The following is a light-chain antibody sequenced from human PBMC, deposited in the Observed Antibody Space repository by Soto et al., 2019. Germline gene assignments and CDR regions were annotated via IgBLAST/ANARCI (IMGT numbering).Light chain of an antibody. CDR1: SSNIGSNT. J-gene: IGLJ3*02. CDR3: AAWDDSLKGGV. Sequence: QSVLTQPPSASGTPGQRVTISCSGSSSNIGSNTVNWYQQPPGTAPKLLIYSNNQPPSGVPDRFSGSKSGTSASLAISGLQSEDEAGYYCAAWDDSLKGGVFGGGTKLTVL. V-gene: IGLV1-44*01. CDR2: SNN.